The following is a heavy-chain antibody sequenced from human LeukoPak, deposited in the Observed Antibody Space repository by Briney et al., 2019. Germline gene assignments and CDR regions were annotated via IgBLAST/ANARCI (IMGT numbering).Heavy chain of an antibody. J-gene: IGHJ4*02. D-gene: IGHD1-26*01. Sequence: PGGSLRLPCAASGFTFDDYAMHWVRQAPGKGLEWVSVIYSGGSTYYADSVKGRFTISRDNSKNTLYLQMNSLRAEDTAVYYCARWGSGDYFDYWGQGTLVTVSS. CDR2: IYSGGST. V-gene: IGHV3-66*01. CDR3: ARWGSGDYFDY. CDR1: GFTFDDYA.